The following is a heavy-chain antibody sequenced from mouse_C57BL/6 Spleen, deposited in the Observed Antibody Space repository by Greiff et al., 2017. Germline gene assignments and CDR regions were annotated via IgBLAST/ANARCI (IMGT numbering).Heavy chain of an antibody. J-gene: IGHJ4*01. CDR2: IYPRDGST. D-gene: IGHD2-3*01. V-gene: IGHV1-85*01. CDR1: GYTFTSYD. CDR3: ARSKDGGAMDY. Sequence: VQLQESGPELVKPGASVKLSCKASGYTFTSYDINWVKQRPGQGLEWIGWIYPRDGSTKYNEKFKGKATLTVDTSSSTAYMELHSLTSEDSAVYFCARSKDGGAMDYWGQGTSVTVSS.